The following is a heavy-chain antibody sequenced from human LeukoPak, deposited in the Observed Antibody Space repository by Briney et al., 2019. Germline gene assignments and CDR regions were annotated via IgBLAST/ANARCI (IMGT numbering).Heavy chain of an antibody. D-gene: IGHD4-23*01. CDR3: TNSVNYYYYAMDV. J-gene: IGHJ6*02. Sequence: GGSLRPSCAASGFTLSYYWMSWVRQAPGKGLEWVANINQHESEKYYVDSVKGRFTISRDNAKNSLYLQMNSLRAEDTALYYCTNSVNYYYYAMDVWGQGTTVTVSS. CDR1: GFTLSYYW. V-gene: IGHV3-7*03. CDR2: INQHESEK.